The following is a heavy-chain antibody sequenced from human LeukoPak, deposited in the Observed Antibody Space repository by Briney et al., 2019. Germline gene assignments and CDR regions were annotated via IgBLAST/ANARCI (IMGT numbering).Heavy chain of an antibody. Sequence: SETLSLTCTVSGGSISSSSYYWGCIRQPPGKGLEWIGSTHYSGNTYYNPSLKSRVTISVDTSKNQFSLRLSSVTAADTAVYYCARTYYDSSDIYAFDIWGQGTMVTVSS. J-gene: IGHJ3*02. CDR1: GGSISSSSYY. V-gene: IGHV4-39*01. CDR3: ARTYYDSSDIYAFDI. D-gene: IGHD3-22*01. CDR2: THYSGNT.